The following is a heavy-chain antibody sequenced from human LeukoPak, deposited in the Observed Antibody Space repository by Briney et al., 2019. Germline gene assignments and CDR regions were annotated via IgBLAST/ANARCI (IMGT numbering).Heavy chain of an antibody. CDR1: GGSISSYY. D-gene: IGHD2-15*01. CDR3: ARGERSGNHYVVTDYFDY. Sequence: SETLSLTCTVSGGSISSYYWNWIRQPPGKGLEWIGEISHSGSTNYIPSLKSRVTTSVDTSKNQFSLRLSSVTAADTAVYYCARGERSGNHYVVTDYFDYWGRGTPVTVSP. J-gene: IGHJ4*02. V-gene: IGHV4-34*01. CDR2: ISHSGST.